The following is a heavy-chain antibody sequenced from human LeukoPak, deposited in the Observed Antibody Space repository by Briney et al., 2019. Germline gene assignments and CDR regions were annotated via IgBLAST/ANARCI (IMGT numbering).Heavy chain of an antibody. Sequence: GGSLRLSCAASGFTFDDYAMHWVRQAPVKGLEWVSGISWNSGSIGYADSVEGRFTISRDNAKNSLYLQMNSLRAEDTALYYCAKDLAVARTGYYGMDVWGQGTTVTVSS. CDR3: AKDLAVARTGYYGMDV. V-gene: IGHV3-9*01. CDR2: ISWNSGSI. J-gene: IGHJ6*02. D-gene: IGHD6-19*01. CDR1: GFTFDDYA.